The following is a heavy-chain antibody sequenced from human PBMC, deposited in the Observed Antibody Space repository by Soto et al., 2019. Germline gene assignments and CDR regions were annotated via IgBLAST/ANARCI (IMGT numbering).Heavy chain of an antibody. CDR1: GGSISSSSYY. J-gene: IGHJ3*02. CDR2: IYYSGST. D-gene: IGHD3-22*01. V-gene: IGHV4-39*01. CDR3: ARQDSSGYSAFAI. Sequence: SETLSLTCTVSGGSISSSSYYWGWIRQPPGKGLEWIGSIYYSGSTYYNPSLKSRVTISVDASKNQFSLKLSSVTAADTTVYYCARQDSSGYSAFAIWGQGTMVTVSS.